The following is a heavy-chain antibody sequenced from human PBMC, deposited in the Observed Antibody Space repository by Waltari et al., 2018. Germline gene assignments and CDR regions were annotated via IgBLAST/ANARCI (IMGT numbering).Heavy chain of an antibody. CDR1: GASVPTPY. V-gene: IGHV4-59*02. Sequence: QVQLQESGPGLVKPSETLSPTCTVSGASVPTPYWGWNRPPPGKGLEWIGYIYSSGSTNYNPSLKSRVTISIDTSKNQFSLNLTSVTAADTAVYYCAKSKSGYSNDHFDYWGQGTLVTVSS. D-gene: IGHD6-13*01. CDR2: IYSSGST. CDR3: AKSKSGYSNDHFDY. J-gene: IGHJ4*02.